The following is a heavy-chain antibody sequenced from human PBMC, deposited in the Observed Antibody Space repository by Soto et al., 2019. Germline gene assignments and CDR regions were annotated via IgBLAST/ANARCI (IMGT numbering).Heavy chain of an antibody. V-gene: IGHV4-39*01. Sequence: SETLSLTCTVPGGSISSSSFFWGWIRQPPGKGLEWIGNVHYRGSTYYNASLTSRVTISVDTSKNQFSLKLSSVTAADSAVYSCARGIGYYFDSWGQGTLVTVSS. D-gene: IGHD5-12*01. CDR1: GGSISSSSFF. CDR3: ARGIGYYFDS. J-gene: IGHJ4*02. CDR2: VHYRGST.